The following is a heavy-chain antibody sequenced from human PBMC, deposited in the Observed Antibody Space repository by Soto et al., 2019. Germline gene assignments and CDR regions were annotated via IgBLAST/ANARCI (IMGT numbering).Heavy chain of an antibody. D-gene: IGHD1-26*01. CDR2: FDPEDGET. V-gene: IGHV1-24*01. J-gene: IGHJ5*02. CDR1: GYTLTELS. CDR3: ATALTGGWFDP. Sequence: ASVKFSCKVSGYTLTELSMHWLRQAPGKGLEWMGGFDPEDGETIYAQKFQGRVTMTEDTSTDTAYMELSGLRSEDTAVYYCATALTGGWFDPWGQGTLVTVSS.